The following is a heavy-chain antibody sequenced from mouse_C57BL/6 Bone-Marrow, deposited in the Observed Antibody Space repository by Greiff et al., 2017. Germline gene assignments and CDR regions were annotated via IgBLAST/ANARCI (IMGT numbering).Heavy chain of an antibody. CDR1: GFTFSSYG. J-gene: IGHJ3*01. Sequence: EVMLVESGGDLVKPGGSLKLSCAASGFTFSSYGMSWVRQTPDKRLEWVATISSGGSYTYYPDSVKGRFTISRDNAKNTLYLQMSSLKSEDTAMYYCARRENDGYYVGWFAYWGQGTLVTVSA. D-gene: IGHD2-3*01. CDR2: ISSGGSYT. V-gene: IGHV5-6*02. CDR3: ARRENDGYYVGWFAY.